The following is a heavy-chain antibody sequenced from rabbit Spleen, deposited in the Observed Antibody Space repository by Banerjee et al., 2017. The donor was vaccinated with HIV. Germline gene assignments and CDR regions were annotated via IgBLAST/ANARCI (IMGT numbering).Heavy chain of an antibody. CDR2: IEGGSSAFS. V-gene: IGHV1S40*01. D-gene: IGHD2-1*01. J-gene: IGHJ6*01. Sequence: QSLEESGGDLVKPGASLTLTCTASGFSFSSNHYMCWVRQAPGKGLEWIACIEGGSSAFSYFASWAKGRFTCSKTSSTTVTLQMTSLTAADTATYFCARSTYGYDDYGDLYYAAMDLWGPGTLVTVS. CDR1: GFSFSSNHY. CDR3: ARSTYGYDDYGDLYYAAMDL.